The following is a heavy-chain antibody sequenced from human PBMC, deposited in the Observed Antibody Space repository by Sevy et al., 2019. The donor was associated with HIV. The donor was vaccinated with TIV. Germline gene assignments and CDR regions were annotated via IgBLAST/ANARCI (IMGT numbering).Heavy chain of an antibody. CDR1: GFTFSSSA. D-gene: IGHD4-17*01. V-gene: IGHV3-23*01. CDR2: ISGSGDST. Sequence: GGSLRLSCVASGFTFSSSAMSWVRQAPGKGLEWVSTISGSGDSTYFADSVKGRFTISRDNSKNTLYLQMVSLRAEGTAVYYCAKGPDYGDYVGWIDPWGQGTLVTVSS. CDR3: AKGPDYGDYVGWIDP. J-gene: IGHJ5*02.